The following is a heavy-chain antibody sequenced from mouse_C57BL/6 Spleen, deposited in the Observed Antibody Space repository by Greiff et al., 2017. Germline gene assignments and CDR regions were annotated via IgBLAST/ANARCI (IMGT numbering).Heavy chain of an antibody. V-gene: IGHV7-3*01. CDR3: ARHGSSPNYFDY. D-gene: IGHD1-1*01. J-gene: IGHJ2*01. CDR2: IRNKANGYTT. CDR1: GFTFTDYY. Sequence: EVHLVESGGGLVQPGGSLSLSCAASGFTFTDYYMSWVRQPPGKALEWLGFIRNKANGYTTEYSASVKGRFTISRDNSQSILYLQMNALRAEDSATYYCARHGSSPNYFDYWGQGTTLTVSS.